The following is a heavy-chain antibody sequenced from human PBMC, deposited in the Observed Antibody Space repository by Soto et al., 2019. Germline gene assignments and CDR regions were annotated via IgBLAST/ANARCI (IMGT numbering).Heavy chain of an antibody. V-gene: IGHV4-34*01. CDR3: ARGLRSWYGEGWYYGMDI. J-gene: IGHJ6*02. D-gene: IGHD3-10*01. CDR1: GGSFSGYY. CDR2: IKHSGST. Sequence: PSETLSLTGAVYGGSFSGYYWSWIRQPPGKGLEWMGQIKHSGSTNYNPSLKSRITISVDTSKNQFSLKLSSVTAADTAVYSCARGLRSWYGEGWYYGMDIWDQGTRVTVSS.